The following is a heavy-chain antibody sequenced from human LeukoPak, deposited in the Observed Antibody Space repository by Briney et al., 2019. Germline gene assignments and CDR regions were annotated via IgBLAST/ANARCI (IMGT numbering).Heavy chain of an antibody. CDR3: ARGGYYNVFDY. D-gene: IGHD3-9*01. CDR1: GFTFSDYY. J-gene: IGHJ4*02. CDR2: ISSSSSYT. V-gene: IGHV3-11*05. Sequence: PGGSLRLSCAASGFTFSDYYMSWTRQAPGKGLEWVSYISSSSSYTNYADSVKGRFTISRDNPKNSLYLQMNGLRAEDTAVYFCARGGYYNVFDYWGQGTLVTVSS.